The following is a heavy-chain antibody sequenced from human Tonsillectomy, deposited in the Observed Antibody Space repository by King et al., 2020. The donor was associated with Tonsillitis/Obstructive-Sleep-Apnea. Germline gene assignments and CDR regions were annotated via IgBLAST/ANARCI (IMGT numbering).Heavy chain of an antibody. Sequence: VQLVESGGGLVQPGGSLRLSCAASGFSVGSTYVNWVRQAPGKGLEWVSVIYMTGITKNADSVKGRFTTSRDISKNTVYLQMNSLRSEDTAVYYCTIGALLMGGQGTLVTVSS. V-gene: IGHV3-53*04. CDR3: TIGALLM. CDR1: GFSVGSTY. D-gene: IGHD2-15*01. J-gene: IGHJ4*02. CDR2: IYMTGIT.